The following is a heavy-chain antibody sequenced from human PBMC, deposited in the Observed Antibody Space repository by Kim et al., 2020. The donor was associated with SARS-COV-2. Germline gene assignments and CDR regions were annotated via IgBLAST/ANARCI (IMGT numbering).Heavy chain of an antibody. CDR1: GGSFSGYY. CDR2: INHSGST. D-gene: IGHD2-2*02. V-gene: IGHV4-34*01. Sequence: SETLSLTCAVYGGSFSGYYWSWIRQPPGKGLEWIGEINHSGSTNYNPSLKSRVTISVDTSKNQFSLKLSSVTAADTAVYYCARGRAVVVPAAIHTRYYYYGMDVWGQGTTVTVSS. J-gene: IGHJ6*02. CDR3: ARGRAVVVPAAIHTRYYYYGMDV.